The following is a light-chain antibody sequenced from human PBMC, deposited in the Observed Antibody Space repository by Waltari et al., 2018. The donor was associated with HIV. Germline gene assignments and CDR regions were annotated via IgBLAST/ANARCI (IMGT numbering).Light chain of an antibody. J-gene: IGLJ3*02. V-gene: IGLV2-11*01. CDR1: SSDVGAYDF. CDR2: DVT. Sequence: QSALTQPRSVSASPGQSVTISCTGTSSDVGAYDFVSWYQLLPGEAPKLMIYDVTKRPSGVPDRFSGSKSANTASLTISGLQAEDEADYYCCAYAGGWVFGGGTKVTVL. CDR3: CAYAGGWV.